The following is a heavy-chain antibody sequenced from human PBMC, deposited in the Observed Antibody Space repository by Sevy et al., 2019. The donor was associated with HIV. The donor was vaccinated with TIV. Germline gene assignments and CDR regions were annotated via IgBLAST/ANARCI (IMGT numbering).Heavy chain of an antibody. CDR3: ARVGYCSSTSCYNDDAFDI. Sequence: GGYLRLSCAASGFTFSSYEMNWVRQAPGKGLEWVSYISSSGSTIYYADSVKGRFTISRDNAKNSLYLQMNSLRAEDTAVYYCARVGYCSSTSCYNDDAFDIWGQGTMVTVSS. J-gene: IGHJ3*02. D-gene: IGHD2-2*02. CDR2: ISSSGSTI. CDR1: GFTFSSYE. V-gene: IGHV3-48*03.